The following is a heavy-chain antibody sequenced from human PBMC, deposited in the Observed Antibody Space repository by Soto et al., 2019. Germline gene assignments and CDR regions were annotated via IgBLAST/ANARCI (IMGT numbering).Heavy chain of an antibody. Sequence: QVQLVQSGAEVKKPGASVKISCKASGYSFTSYVIYWVRQAPGQTLEWMGWINTGNGKRKQAQNVQSRVTTTTDTSASTAYMGLSCLTSENTAVYFWAREDVGAARHFDHWGQGTPVTVSS. J-gene: IGHJ5*02. CDR3: AREDVGAARHFDH. D-gene: IGHD1-26*01. CDR1: GYSFTSYV. CDR2: INTGNGKR. V-gene: IGHV1-3*04.